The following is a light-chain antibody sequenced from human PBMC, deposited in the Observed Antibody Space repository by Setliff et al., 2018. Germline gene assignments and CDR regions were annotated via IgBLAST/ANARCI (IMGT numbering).Light chain of an antibody. CDR2: EVS. V-gene: IGLV2-14*01. J-gene: IGLJ1*01. Sequence: QSALAQPASVSGSPGQSITISCTGTSSDVGDYKYVSWYQQLPGKAPKLIIFEVSNRPSGIPNRFSGSKSGNTASLSISGLQAEDEADYYCSAYAGSNNWGVFGTGTKVTVL. CDR1: SSDVGDYKY. CDR3: SAYAGSNNWGV.